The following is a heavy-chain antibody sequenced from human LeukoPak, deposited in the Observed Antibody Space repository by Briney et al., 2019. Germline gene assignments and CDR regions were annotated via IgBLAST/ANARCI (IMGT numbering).Heavy chain of an antibody. CDR2: MYRSDAT. D-gene: IGHD1-14*01. CDR1: RLTVSSNY. J-gene: IGHJ4*02. Sequence: GGSLSLYCAASRLTVSSNYMRWVRQAPGKGLEWVSVMYRSDATYYADSVKGRFTMSRDSSKNTVYLQMNSLRSEDTAVYYCARDLPDQGAYWGQGTLVIVSS. V-gene: IGHV3-53*01. CDR3: ARDLPDQGAY.